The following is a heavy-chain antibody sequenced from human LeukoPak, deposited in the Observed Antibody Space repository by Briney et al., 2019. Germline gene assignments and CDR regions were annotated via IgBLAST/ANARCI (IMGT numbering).Heavy chain of an antibody. V-gene: IGHV4-39*01. Sequence: SETLSLTCTVSGGSISSSSYYWGWIRQPPGKGLEWIVSIYYSGSTYYNPSLKSRVTISVDTSKNQFSLKLSSVTAADTAVYYCAETLNYDILTGVLPWGQGTLVTVSS. CDR1: GGSISSSSYY. D-gene: IGHD3-9*01. J-gene: IGHJ5*02. CDR2: IYYSGST. CDR3: AETLNYDILTGVLP.